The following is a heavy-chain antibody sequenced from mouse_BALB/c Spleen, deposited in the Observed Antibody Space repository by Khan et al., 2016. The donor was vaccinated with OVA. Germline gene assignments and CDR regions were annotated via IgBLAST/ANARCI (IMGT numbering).Heavy chain of an antibody. CDR3: ATEGAYYRSDGWFAY. CDR1: GYTFTTYT. D-gene: IGHD2-14*01. J-gene: IGHJ3*01. Sequence: VQLQESGAELARPGASVKMSCKASGYTFTTYTIHWVKQRPGQGLEWVGYIIPSTDYTTYNQKFKDKATLTADKSSSTAYMQLSSLTSDDSAVYYCATEGAYYRSDGWFAYWGQGTLVTVSA. V-gene: IGHV1-4*01. CDR2: IIPSTDYT.